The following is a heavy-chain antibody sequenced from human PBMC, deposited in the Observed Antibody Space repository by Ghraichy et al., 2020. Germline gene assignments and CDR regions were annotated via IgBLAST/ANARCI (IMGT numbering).Heavy chain of an antibody. V-gene: IGHV3-23*01. Sequence: LSLTCAASGFTFSSYAMSWVRQAPGKGLEWVSAISGSGGSTYYADSVKGRFTISRDNSKNTLYLQMNSLRAEDTAVYYCAKGGGGTEDYFDYWGQGTLVTVSS. D-gene: IGHD2-15*01. CDR2: ISGSGGST. J-gene: IGHJ4*02. CDR3: AKGGGGTEDYFDY. CDR1: GFTFSSYA.